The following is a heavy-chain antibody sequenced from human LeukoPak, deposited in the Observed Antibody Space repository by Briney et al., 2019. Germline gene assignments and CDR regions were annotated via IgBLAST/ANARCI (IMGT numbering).Heavy chain of an antibody. Sequence: GGSLRLSCAASGFTFSNYHMSWVRQAPGKGLEWVSYSSTSGYTTYYADSVKGRFTISRDNSKNTLYLQMNSLRAEDTAVYYCAKDRLVDGYGVVDYWGQGTLVTVSS. CDR3: AKDRLVDGYGVVDY. V-gene: IGHV3-11*04. D-gene: IGHD5-24*01. J-gene: IGHJ4*02. CDR2: SSTSGYTT. CDR1: GFTFSNYH.